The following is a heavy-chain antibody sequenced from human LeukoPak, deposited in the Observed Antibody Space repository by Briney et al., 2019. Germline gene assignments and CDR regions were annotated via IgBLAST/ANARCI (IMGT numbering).Heavy chain of an antibody. J-gene: IGHJ5*02. CDR1: GFSFSSSW. CDR3: SRSLNS. CDR2: IKPDGSDK. Sequence: GRSLRLSCAASGFSFSSSWMDWVRQAPGKGLEWVANIKPDGSDKSYVDSVKGRFTISRDNAKDSLYLEVDSLRVEDTALYYCSRSLNSWGQGALVTVSS. V-gene: IGHV3-7*01.